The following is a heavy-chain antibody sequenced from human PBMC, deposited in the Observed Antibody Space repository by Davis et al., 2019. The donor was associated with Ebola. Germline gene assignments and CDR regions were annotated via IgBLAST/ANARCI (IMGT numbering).Heavy chain of an antibody. CDR1: GGSISTYY. Sequence: SETLSLTCTVSGGSISTYYWGWIRQAPGKGLEWIGSISYSGNTYYNPSLKSRVTLSVDKSKNQFSLKVSSVTDADTAVYFCARHPALYYWDQGTLVTVSP. V-gene: IGHV4-39*01. J-gene: IGHJ4*02. CDR3: ARHPALYY. CDR2: ISYSGNT. D-gene: IGHD2-15*01.